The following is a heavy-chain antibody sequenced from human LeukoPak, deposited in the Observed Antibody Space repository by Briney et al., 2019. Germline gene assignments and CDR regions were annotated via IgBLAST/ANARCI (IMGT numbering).Heavy chain of an antibody. CDR3: TRGYNSGWYTVDY. V-gene: IGHV3-30*19. J-gene: IGHJ4*02. CDR1: GFTFSSYG. CDR2: IWYDGSNR. D-gene: IGHD6-19*01. Sequence: GGSLRLSCAASGFTFSSYGMHWVRQAPGKGLEWVAVIWYDGSNRYYPDSVKGRFTISRDNPKNTLYLQMNSLRPEDTAVYYCTRGYNSGWYTVDYWGQGTLVAVSS.